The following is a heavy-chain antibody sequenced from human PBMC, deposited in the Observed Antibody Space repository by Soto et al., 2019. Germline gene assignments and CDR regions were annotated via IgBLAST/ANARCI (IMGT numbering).Heavy chain of an antibody. CDR1: GGSFSGYK. Sequence: PSETLSLTCAVYGGSFSGYKWSWIRQPPGKGLEWIGEINHTGNTNYSPSLKSRVTMSVDTSKNQFSLNLTSVTAADTAVYYCAKGLSRGGNFLWGQGTLVTVSS. J-gene: IGHJ4*02. CDR2: INHTGNT. D-gene: IGHD2-21*02. V-gene: IGHV4-34*01. CDR3: AKGLSRGGNFL.